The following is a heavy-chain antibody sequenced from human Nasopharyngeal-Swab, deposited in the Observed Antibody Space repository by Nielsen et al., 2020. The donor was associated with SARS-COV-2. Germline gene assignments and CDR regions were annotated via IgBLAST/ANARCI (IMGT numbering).Heavy chain of an antibody. D-gene: IGHD1-14*01. J-gene: IGHJ4*02. CDR1: AYSISSYS. Sequence: ASAKVSCNASAYSISSYSLHWVRHAPAQSLEWMGTINAGYDKTQYSQKFQGRVTIIRDTSANTAYMELTSLTSEDTAVYFCARDHPAEPGFDYWGQGTLVTVSS. V-gene: IGHV1-3*01. CDR2: INAGYDKT. CDR3: ARDHPAEPGFDY.